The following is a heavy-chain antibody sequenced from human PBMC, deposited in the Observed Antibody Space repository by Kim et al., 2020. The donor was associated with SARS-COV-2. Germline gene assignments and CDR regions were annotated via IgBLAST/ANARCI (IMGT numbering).Heavy chain of an antibody. CDR1: GFTFDDYA. V-gene: IGHV3-9*01. D-gene: IGHD3-9*01. CDR2: ISWNSGSI. Sequence: GGSLRLSCAASGFTFDDYAMHWVRQAPGKGLEWVSGISWNSGSIGYADSVKGRFTISRDNAKNSLYLQMNSLRAEDTALYYCAKDMHDILFTGVDYWGQGTLVTVSS. CDR3: AKDMHDILFTGVDY. J-gene: IGHJ4*02.